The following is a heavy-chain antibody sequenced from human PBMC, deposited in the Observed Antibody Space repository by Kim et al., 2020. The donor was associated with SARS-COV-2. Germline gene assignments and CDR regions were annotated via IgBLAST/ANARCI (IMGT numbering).Heavy chain of an antibody. J-gene: IGHJ6*02. CDR3: ARDVGDYNGMNN. V-gene: IGHV3-53*01. CDR2: T. D-gene: IGHD3-10*01. Sequence: TYYTDSVGGRFPSSRDNSKNTLYLQMTSLRAEDTAVYYCARDVGDYNGMNNWGQGTTVTVSS.